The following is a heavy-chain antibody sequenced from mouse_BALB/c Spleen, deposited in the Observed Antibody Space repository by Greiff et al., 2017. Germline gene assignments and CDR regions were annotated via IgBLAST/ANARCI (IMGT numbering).Heavy chain of an antibody. J-gene: IGHJ3*01. CDR3: ASYDYDGFAY. Sequence: VQVVESGAELAKPGASVKMSCKASGYTFTSYWMHWVKQRPGQGLEWIGYINPSTGYTEYNQKFKDKATLTADKSSSTAYMQLSSLTSEDSAVYYCASYDYDGFAYWGQGTLVTVSA. D-gene: IGHD2-4*01. CDR2: INPSTGYT. CDR1: GYTFTSYW. V-gene: IGHV1-7*01.